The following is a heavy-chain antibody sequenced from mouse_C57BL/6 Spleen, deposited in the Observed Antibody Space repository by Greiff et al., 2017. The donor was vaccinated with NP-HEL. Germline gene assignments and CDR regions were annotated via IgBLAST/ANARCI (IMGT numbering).Heavy chain of an antibody. CDR2: IDPSDSYT. J-gene: IGHJ3*01. CDR3: APYFDYDEAWFAY. V-gene: IGHV1-59*01. CDR1: GYTFTSYW. Sequence: QVQLQQPGAELVRPGTSVKLSCKASGYTFTSYWMHWVKQRPGQGLEWIGVIDPSDSYTNYNHKFKGKATLPGDTSSSTAYMQLISLTSEDSAVYYCAPYFDYDEAWFAYWGQGTLVTVSA. D-gene: IGHD2-4*01.